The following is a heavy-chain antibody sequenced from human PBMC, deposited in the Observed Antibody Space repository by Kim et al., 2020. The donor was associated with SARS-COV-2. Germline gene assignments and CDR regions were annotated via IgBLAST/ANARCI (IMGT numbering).Heavy chain of an antibody. CDR3: ARHQGTSYYYYGMDV. V-gene: IGHV4-39*01. Sequence: PALKRRIAISVDPSKNQFSLKLSSVAAADTAVYYCARHQGTSYYYYGMDVWGQGTTVTVSS. J-gene: IGHJ6*02. D-gene: IGHD2-8*01.